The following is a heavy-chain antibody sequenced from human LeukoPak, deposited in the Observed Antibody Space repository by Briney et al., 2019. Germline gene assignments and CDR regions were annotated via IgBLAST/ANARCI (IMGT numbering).Heavy chain of an antibody. D-gene: IGHD2-15*01. V-gene: IGHV3-23*01. Sequence: PGGSLRLSCAASGFTFSSYAMSWVRQAPGKGLEWVSAISGSGGSTYYADSVKGRFTISRDNSKNTVYLQIHRLRAEDTAVYYCAKGKGSSSSSIDWWGQGTLVTVSS. CDR3: AKGKGSSSSSIDW. CDR2: ISGSGGST. CDR1: GFTFSSYA. J-gene: IGHJ4*02.